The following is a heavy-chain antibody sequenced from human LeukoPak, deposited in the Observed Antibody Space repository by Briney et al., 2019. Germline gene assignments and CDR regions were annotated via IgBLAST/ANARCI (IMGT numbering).Heavy chain of an antibody. D-gene: IGHD2-15*01. CDR2: ISSSSRFI. J-gene: IGHJ2*01. Sequence: GGSLRLSCAASGISFSNYSMNWVRQAPGKGLEWVSLISSSSRFIYYGDSVKGRFTISRDNAKKSLYLQMNSLRAEDTAVYYCARAVYCSGGGCFWYFDLWGRGTLVTVSS. CDR1: GISFSNYS. V-gene: IGHV3-21*01. CDR3: ARAVYCSGGGCFWYFDL.